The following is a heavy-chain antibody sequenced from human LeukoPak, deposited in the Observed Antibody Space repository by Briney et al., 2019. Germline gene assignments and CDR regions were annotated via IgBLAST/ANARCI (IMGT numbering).Heavy chain of an antibody. CDR3: ARENYYDSSGYMDY. CDR1: GGSISSYY. D-gene: IGHD3-22*01. V-gene: IGHV4-4*09. J-gene: IGHJ4*02. Sequence: SETLSLTCTVSGGSISSYYWSWIRQPPGKGLEWIGYIYTSGSTNYNPSLKSRVTISVDTSKNQFSLKLSSVTAADTAVYYCARENYYDSSGYMDYWGQGTLVTVSS. CDR2: IYTSGST.